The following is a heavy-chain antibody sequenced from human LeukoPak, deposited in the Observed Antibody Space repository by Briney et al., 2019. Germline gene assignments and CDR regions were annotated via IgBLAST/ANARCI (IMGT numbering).Heavy chain of an antibody. CDR1: GFTFSSYS. V-gene: IGHV3-21*01. D-gene: IGHD3-22*01. CDR2: ISSSSSYI. J-gene: IGHJ4*02. Sequence: PGGSLRLSCAASGFTFSSYSMNWVRQAPGKGLEWVSSISSSSSYIYYADSVKGRFTISRDNAKNSLYLQMNSLRAEDTAVYYCASNSRDSSGGILFDYWGQGTLVTVSS. CDR3: ASNSRDSSGGILFDY.